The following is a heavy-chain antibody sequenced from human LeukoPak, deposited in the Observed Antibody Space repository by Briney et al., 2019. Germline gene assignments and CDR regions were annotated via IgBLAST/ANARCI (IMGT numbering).Heavy chain of an antibody. CDR3: ARAGCSGDSCYYYYGMDV. CDR1: GFTFSSYA. J-gene: IGHJ6*02. D-gene: IGHD2-15*01. CDR2: ISGSGAST. Sequence: GGSLRLSCAASGFTFSSYAKGWVRQAPGKGLEWVSLISGSGASTYYIDSVKGRFTISRDNSKNTLYLQMNSLTAEDTAVYYCARAGCSGDSCYYYYGMDVWGQGTTVTVSS. V-gene: IGHV3-23*01.